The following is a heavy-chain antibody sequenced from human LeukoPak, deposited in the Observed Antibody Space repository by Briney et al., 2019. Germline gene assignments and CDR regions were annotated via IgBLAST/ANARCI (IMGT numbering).Heavy chain of an antibody. CDR3: ARTQNYDFWSAYYTGSIL. D-gene: IGHD3-3*01. CDR1: GGSISSGSYY. Sequence: SQTLSLTCTVSGGSISSGSYYWSWIRQPAGKRLEWIGRIYTNVSTNYNPSLKTRVTISVDTSKNQFSLKLSSVTAADTAVYYCARTQNYDFWSAYYTGSILWGQGTLVTVSS. J-gene: IGHJ4*02. CDR2: IYTNVST. V-gene: IGHV4-61*02.